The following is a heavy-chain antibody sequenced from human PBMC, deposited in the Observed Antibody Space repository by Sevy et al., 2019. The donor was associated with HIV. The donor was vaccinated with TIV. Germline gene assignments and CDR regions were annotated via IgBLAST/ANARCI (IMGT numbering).Heavy chain of an antibody. J-gene: IGHJ4*02. D-gene: IGHD2-21*02. V-gene: IGHV3-23*01. CDR3: AKTLQKLPFHPHYFDY. CDR1: GFTLGSYT. Sequence: GGSLRLSCAASGFTLGSYTMNWVRQAPGKGLEWVASIMATGGGTYYADSVKGGLTISRDVSKGTLYLQMNSLTAEDTAIFYCAKTLQKLPFHPHYFDYWGQGTLVTVSS. CDR2: IMATGGGT.